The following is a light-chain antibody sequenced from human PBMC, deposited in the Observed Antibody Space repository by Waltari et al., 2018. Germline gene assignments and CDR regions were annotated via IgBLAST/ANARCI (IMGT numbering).Light chain of an antibody. Sequence: SHELTQPPSVSVSPGQTATIPCSGDKFRAQFPSWYQQRPGQSPVLVIYLDSKRPSGIPERFSGSNSGETATLTISGTQATDEADYYCQAWASTNWAFGGGTKLTVL. CDR2: LDS. CDR1: KFRAQF. J-gene: IGLJ3*02. V-gene: IGLV3-1*01. CDR3: QAWASTNWA.